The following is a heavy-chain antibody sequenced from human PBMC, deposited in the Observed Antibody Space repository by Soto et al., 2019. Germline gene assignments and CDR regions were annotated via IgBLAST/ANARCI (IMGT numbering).Heavy chain of an antibody. J-gene: IGHJ4*02. V-gene: IGHV4-4*07. CDR1: DDSFSTYY. Sequence: SETLSLTCSFSDDSFSTYYWTWIRQPAGKGLDWIGRIYTSGSTNYNPSLKSRVAMSVDTSKNQFSLILKSVTAADTAVYYCARSDGRFNLDYWGQGAMVTVSS. CDR3: ARSDGRFNLDY. CDR2: IYTSGST.